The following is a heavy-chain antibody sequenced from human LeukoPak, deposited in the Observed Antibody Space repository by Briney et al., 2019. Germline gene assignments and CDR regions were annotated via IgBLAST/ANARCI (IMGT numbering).Heavy chain of an antibody. Sequence: GGSLRLSCAASGFTFSDYSMDWVRQAPGKGLEWVSYISSGGSTIYYADSAKGRFTISRDNAKNSLYLQMNSLRAEDTAVYYCARGAYYYEDWGQGTLVTVSS. CDR2: ISSGGSTI. D-gene: IGHD3-22*01. CDR1: GFTFSDYS. V-gene: IGHV3-48*01. J-gene: IGHJ4*02. CDR3: ARGAYYYED.